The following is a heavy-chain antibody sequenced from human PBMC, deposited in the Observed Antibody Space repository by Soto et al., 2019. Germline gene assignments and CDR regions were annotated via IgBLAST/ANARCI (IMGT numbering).Heavy chain of an antibody. D-gene: IGHD6-13*01. J-gene: IGHJ4*02. Sequence: GGSLRLSCAASGFTVSSNYMSWVRQAPGKGLEWVSVIYSGGSTYYADSVKGRFTISRDNSKNTLYLQMNSLRAEDTAVYYCARGDSSSWYSGFDYWGQGTLVTVSS. CDR1: GFTVSSNY. CDR3: ARGDSSSWYSGFDY. V-gene: IGHV3-66*01. CDR2: IYSGGST.